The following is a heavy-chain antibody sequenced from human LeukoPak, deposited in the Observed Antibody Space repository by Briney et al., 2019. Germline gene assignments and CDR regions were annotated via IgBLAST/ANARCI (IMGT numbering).Heavy chain of an antibody. D-gene: IGHD3-3*01. CDR1: GGSISSGSYY. Sequence: PSQTLSLTCTVSGGSISSGSYYWSWIRQPAGKGLEWIGRIYTSGSTNYNPSLKSRVTISVDTSKNQFSLKLSSVTAADTAVYYCARTGITIFGVVKFDYWGQGTLVTVSS. CDR3: ARTGITIFGVVKFDY. V-gene: IGHV4-61*02. CDR2: IYTSGST. J-gene: IGHJ4*02.